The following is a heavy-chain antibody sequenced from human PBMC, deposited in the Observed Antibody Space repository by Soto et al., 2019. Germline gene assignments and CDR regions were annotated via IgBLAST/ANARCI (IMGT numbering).Heavy chain of an antibody. CDR2: ISYDGSNK. V-gene: IGHV3-30*18. J-gene: IGHJ5*02. CDR3: AKDRDNGVPENWFDP. D-gene: IGHD2-8*01. CDR1: GFTFSSYG. Sequence: QVQLVETGGGVVQPGRSLRLSCAASGFTFSSYGMHWVRQAPGKGLEWVAVISYDGSNKYYADSVKGRFTISRDNSKNTLYLQMNSLRAEDTAVYYCAKDRDNGVPENWFDPWGQGTLVTVSS.